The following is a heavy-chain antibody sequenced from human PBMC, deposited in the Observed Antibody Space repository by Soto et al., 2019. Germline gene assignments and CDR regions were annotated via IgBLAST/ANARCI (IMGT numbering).Heavy chain of an antibody. V-gene: IGHV4-38-2*01. CDR1: GYSISSGSY. J-gene: IGHJ4*02. Sequence: SETLSLTCAVSGYSISSGSYWGWIRQPPGKGLEWIGSIYRSGGTYYNPSLRSRVTISVDTSKNQFSLELSSVTAADTAVYYCARTLVRGEGTLDYWGQGPPVPASS. CDR3: ARTLVRGEGTLDY. CDR2: IYRSGGT. D-gene: IGHD3-10*01.